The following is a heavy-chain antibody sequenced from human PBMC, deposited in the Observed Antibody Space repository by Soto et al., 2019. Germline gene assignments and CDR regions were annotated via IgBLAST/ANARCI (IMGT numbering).Heavy chain of an antibody. CDR3: ARSASSGWYSYYYYGMDV. CDR2: MNPNSGNT. V-gene: IGHV1-8*01. J-gene: IGHJ6*02. CDR1: GYTFTSYD. Sequence: ASVKVSCKASGYTFTSYDINWVRQATGQGLEWMGWMNPNSGNTGYAQKFQGRVTMTRNTSISTAYMELSSLRSEDTAVYYCARSASSGWYSYYYYGMDVWGQGTTVTVSS. D-gene: IGHD6-19*01.